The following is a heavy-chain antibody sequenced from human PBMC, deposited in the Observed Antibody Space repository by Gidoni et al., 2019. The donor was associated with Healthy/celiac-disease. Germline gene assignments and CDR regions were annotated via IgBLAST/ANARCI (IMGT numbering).Heavy chain of an antibody. CDR3: ARADEDYGGNSFDY. V-gene: IGHV4-34*01. J-gene: IGHJ4*02. CDR2: INHSGST. D-gene: IGHD4-17*01. Sequence: QVQLQQWGAGLLKPSETLSLTCAVYGGSFSGYYWSWIRQPPGKGLEWIGEINHSGSTNYNPSLKSRVTISVDTSKNQFSLKLSSVTAADTAVYYCARADEDYGGNSFDYWGQGTLVTVSS. CDR1: GGSFSGYY.